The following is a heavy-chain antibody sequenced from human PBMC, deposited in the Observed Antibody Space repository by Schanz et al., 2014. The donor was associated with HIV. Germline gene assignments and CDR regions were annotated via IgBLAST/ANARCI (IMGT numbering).Heavy chain of an antibody. D-gene: IGHD2-2*01. J-gene: IGHJ5*02. CDR3: AREREYQLLRGWFDP. V-gene: IGHV1-2*02. CDR1: GYSFTGYY. CDR2: INPTNGKT. Sequence: QVQLVQSGAEVEKPGASAKVSCKASGYSFTGYYIHWVRQAPGQGLEWMGWINPTNGKTFYTQKFRGRVTMTRDTSVNTASMEVSRLMSDDTAVYYCAREREYQLLRGWFDPWGQGTLVTVSS.